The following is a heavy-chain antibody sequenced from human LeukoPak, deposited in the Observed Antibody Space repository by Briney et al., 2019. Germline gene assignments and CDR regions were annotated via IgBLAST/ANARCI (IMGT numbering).Heavy chain of an antibody. D-gene: IGHD6-13*01. V-gene: IGHV3-48*03. CDR1: GFTFSTYE. CDR3: AREGSSSWSRRGRFDC. Sequence: PGGSLRLSCAASGFTFSTYEMNWVRQAPGKGLEWVSYIIGSGSNTYYADSVRGRFTISRDNAKNSLFLQMNSLGAEDTAVYYCAREGSSSWSRRGRFDCWGQGTLV. J-gene: IGHJ4*02. CDR2: IIGSGSNT.